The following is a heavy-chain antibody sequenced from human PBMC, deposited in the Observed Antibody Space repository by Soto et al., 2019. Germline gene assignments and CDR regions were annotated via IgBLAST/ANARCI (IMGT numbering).Heavy chain of an antibody. CDR2: IWYDGSNK. CDR1: GFTFSSYG. D-gene: IGHD6-13*01. J-gene: IGHJ6*02. CDR3: ARDSHRQQLRYYYGMDV. V-gene: IGHV3-33*01. Sequence: PGGSLRLSCAASGFTFSSYGMHWVRQAPGKGLEWVAVIWYDGSNKYYADSVKGRFTISRDNSKNTLYLQMNSLRAEDTAVYYCARDSHRQQLRYYYGMDVWGQGTTVTVSS.